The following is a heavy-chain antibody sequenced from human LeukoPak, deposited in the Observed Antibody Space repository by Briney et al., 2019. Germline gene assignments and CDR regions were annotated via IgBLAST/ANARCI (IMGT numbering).Heavy chain of an antibody. CDR3: ARDRGGWYYFDY. V-gene: IGHV3-21*01. D-gene: IGHD6-19*01. CDR1: GFTFNSYS. CDR2: ISSSISYI. J-gene: IGHJ4*02. Sequence: PGGSLRLSCAASGFTFNSYSMNWVRQAPGKGLEWVSSISSSISYIYYADSVGARFTISRDNTKNSLYLPVNCLRAEDTAVYYCARDRGGWYYFDYWGQGTLVTVSS.